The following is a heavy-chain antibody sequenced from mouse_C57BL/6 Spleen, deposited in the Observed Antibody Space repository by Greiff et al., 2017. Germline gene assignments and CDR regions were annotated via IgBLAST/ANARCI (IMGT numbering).Heavy chain of an antibody. D-gene: IGHD1-1*01. V-gene: IGHV1-53*01. J-gene: IGHJ3*01. CDR3: ARWGITTGVAPLPY. Sequence: QVQLQQPGTELVKPGASVKLSCKASGYTFTSYWMHWVKQRPGQGLEWIGNINPSNGGTNYNEKFKSKATLTVDKSSSTADMQLSSLTTEDSAVYYCARWGITTGVAPLPYWGQGTLVTVSA. CDR2: INPSNGGT. CDR1: GYTFTSYW.